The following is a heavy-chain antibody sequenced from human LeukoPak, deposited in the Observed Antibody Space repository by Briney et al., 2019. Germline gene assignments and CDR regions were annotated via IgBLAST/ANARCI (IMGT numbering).Heavy chain of an antibody. CDR3: AKGGGGDCSSTSCEGYYYGMDV. J-gene: IGHJ6*02. CDR1: GFTFDDYA. V-gene: IGHV3-9*01. CDR2: ISWNSGSI. D-gene: IGHD2-2*01. Sequence: AGGSLRLSCAASGFTFDDYAMHWVRQAPGKGLEWVSGISWNSGSIGYADSVKGRFTISRDNAKNSLYLQMNSLRAEDTAVYYCAKGGGGDCSSTSCEGYYYGMDVWGQGTTVTVSS.